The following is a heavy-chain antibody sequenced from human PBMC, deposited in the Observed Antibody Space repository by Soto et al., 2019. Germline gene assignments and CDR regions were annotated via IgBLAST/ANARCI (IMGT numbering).Heavy chain of an antibody. CDR1: GVSISSYY. J-gene: IGHJ4*02. CDR2: IYYSGST. D-gene: IGHD3-16*01. V-gene: IGHV4-59*08. Sequence: SETLSLTCTVSGVSISSYYWIWLRQPPGTGLEFIGYIYYSGSTNYNPSLKSRVAISVDTSKNQFSLNLNSVTAADTAVYYCARHFGMTIDYWGQGTLVTVSS. CDR3: ARHFGMTIDY.